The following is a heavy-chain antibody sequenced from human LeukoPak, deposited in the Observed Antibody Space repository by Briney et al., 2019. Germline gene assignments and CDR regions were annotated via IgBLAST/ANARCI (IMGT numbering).Heavy chain of an antibody. CDR1: GGSMNSYY. Sequence: SETLSLTCTVSGGSMNSYYWGWIRQPPGKGLEWIGSIYYSGSTYYNPSLKSRVTISVDTSKNQFSLKLSSVTAADTAVYYCATKSSSYAFDYWGQGTLVTVSS. J-gene: IGHJ4*02. CDR2: IYYSGST. CDR3: ATKSSSYAFDY. V-gene: IGHV4-39*01. D-gene: IGHD2-2*01.